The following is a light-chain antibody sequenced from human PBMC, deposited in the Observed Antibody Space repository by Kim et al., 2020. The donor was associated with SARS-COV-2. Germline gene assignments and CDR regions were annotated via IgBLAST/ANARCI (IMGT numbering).Light chain of an antibody. J-gene: IGKJ2*01. Sequence: LSPGESATLSCRAGQTSTGNYLAWLQQKPGQAPRLLIHGASSRATGIPDRFSGSGSGTDFTLTITRLEPEDSAVYFCQQYDVSSVTFGQGTKLEIK. V-gene: IGKV3-20*01. CDR2: GAS. CDR1: QTSTGNY. CDR3: QQYDVSSVT.